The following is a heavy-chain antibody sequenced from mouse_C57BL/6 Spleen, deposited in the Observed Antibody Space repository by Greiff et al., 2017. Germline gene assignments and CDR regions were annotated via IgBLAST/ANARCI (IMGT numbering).Heavy chain of an antibody. CDR2: ISSGSSTI. CDR3: ARGMGDYFDY. CDR1: GFTFSDYG. Sequence: VQLKESGGGLVKPGGSLKLSCAASGFTFSDYGMPWVRQAPETGLEWVAYISSGSSTIYYADTVKGRFTISRDNAKNTLFLQMTRLRSEDTAMYYCARGMGDYFDYWGQGTTLTVSS. D-gene: IGHD2-3*01. V-gene: IGHV5-17*01. J-gene: IGHJ2*01.